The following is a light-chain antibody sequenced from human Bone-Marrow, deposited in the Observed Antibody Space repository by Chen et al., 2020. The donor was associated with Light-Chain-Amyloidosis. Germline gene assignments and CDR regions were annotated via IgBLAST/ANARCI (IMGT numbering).Light chain of an antibody. CDR2: DDS. CDR3: QVWNRSSDRPV. J-gene: IGLJ3*02. V-gene: IGLV3-21*02. CDR1: NIGSTS. Sequence: SYVLTQPSSVSVAPGQTATIACGGNNIGSTSVHWYQQTPGQAPLLVVYDDSDRPSGLPERLSGSNSGNTATLTIGRVEAGDEADYYCQVWNRSSDRPVFGGGTKLTVL.